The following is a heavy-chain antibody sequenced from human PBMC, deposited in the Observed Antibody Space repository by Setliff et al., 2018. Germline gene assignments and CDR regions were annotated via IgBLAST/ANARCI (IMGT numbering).Heavy chain of an antibody. D-gene: IGHD3-3*02. V-gene: IGHV4-39*01. CDR3: ATPALSSIDY. J-gene: IGHJ4*02. CDR2: VDRSGNT. Sequence: SETLSLTCTLSGDSISRSTYYWGWIRQSPGKGLEWIGTVDRSGNTFYNPSLKSRVTISVAASKNQFSLKLTSVSAADTAVYYCATPALSSIDYWGQGTLVTVSS. CDR1: GDSISRSTYY.